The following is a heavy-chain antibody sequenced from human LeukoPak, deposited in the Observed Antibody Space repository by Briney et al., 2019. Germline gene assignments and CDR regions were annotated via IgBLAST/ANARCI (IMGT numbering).Heavy chain of an antibody. CDR1: GFTFDEYA. CDR2: ISGDGVST. Sequence: GGSLRLSCAASGFTFDEYAMHWVRQAPGKGLEWVSLISGDGVSTYYADSVKGRFTISRDNSKNTLYLQMNSLRAEDTAVYYCAKDRRSGYLYYYYGMDVWGQGTKVTVSS. V-gene: IGHV3-43*02. CDR3: AKDRRSGYLYYYYGMDV. D-gene: IGHD3-22*01. J-gene: IGHJ6*02.